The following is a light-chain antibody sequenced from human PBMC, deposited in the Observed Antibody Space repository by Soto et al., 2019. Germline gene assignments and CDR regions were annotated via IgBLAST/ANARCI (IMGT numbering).Light chain of an antibody. CDR3: QQYNSWPRT. CDR1: ESVNRF. Sequence: EIVMTQSPGPLSVSPGDGATLSCRASESVNRFLAWYQHKPGQAPRFLIYGASTRAAGVPVRFSGSGSGTEFTLTISSLQSEDLAVYYCQQYNSWPRTFGQGTKVEIK. J-gene: IGKJ1*01. CDR2: GAS. V-gene: IGKV3-15*01.